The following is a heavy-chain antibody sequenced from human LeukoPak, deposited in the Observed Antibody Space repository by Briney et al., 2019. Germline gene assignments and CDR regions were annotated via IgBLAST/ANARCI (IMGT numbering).Heavy chain of an antibody. J-gene: IGHJ4*02. CDR1: GGSISSYY. D-gene: IGHD3-3*01. CDR2: IYYSGST. V-gene: IGHV4-59*01. Sequence: ASETLSLTCTVSGGSISSYYWSWIRQPPGKGLEWIGYIYYSGSTNYNPSLKSRVTISVDTSKNQFSLKLSSVTAADTAVYYCARGLLGDFWSGYTGLYFKGYFDYWGQGTLVTVSS. CDR3: ARGLLGDFWSGYTGLYFKGYFDY.